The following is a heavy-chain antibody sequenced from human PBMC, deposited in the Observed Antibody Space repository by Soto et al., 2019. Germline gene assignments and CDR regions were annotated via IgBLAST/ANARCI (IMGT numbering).Heavy chain of an antibody. CDR3: ARESEDLTSNFDY. Sequence: GGSLRLSCAASGFTFTRYSMNWVRQAPGKGLEWVSSISSTTNYIYYADSMKRRFTVSRDNAKNSVYLEMNSLSAEDTAVYYWARESEDLTSNFDYWGQGTLVTVSS. CDR2: ISSTTNYI. J-gene: IGHJ4*02. V-gene: IGHV3-21*01. CDR1: GFTFTRYS.